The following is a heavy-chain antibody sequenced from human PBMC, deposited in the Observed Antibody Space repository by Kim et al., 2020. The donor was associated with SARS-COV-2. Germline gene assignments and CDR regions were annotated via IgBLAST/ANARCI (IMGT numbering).Heavy chain of an antibody. CDR3: ASYDARSSYYYY. V-gene: IGHV4-39*01. CDR1: GGSITSNSYH. J-gene: IGHJ4*02. CDR2: IYYSGGT. D-gene: IGHD3-22*01. Sequence: SETLSLTCVVSGGSITSNSYHWGWIRQPPGKGLEWIGSIYYSGGTYYNPSLKSRVTISVDTSKNRFSLKLTSVTAADSALYFCASYDARSSYYYYWGQGTLVTVSS.